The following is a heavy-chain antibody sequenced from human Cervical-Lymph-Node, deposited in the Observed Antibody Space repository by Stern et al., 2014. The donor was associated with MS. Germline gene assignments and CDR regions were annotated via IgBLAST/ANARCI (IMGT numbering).Heavy chain of an antibody. Sequence: EVQLVESGGGLVQPGGSLRLSCGASGFTFSSHALSWVRQAPGKGLEWVSEISTRGDRTDYAVSVKGRFTISRDNSKKTLYLQMNSLRAEDTAVYYCANAGRTKISYRGQGTLVIVSS. V-gene: IGHV3-23*04. CDR1: GFTFSSHA. J-gene: IGHJ4*02. CDR3: ANAGRTKISY. D-gene: IGHD3-10*01. CDR2: ISTRGDRT.